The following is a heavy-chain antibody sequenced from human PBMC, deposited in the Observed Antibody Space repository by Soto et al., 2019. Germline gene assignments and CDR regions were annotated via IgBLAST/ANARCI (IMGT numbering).Heavy chain of an antibody. CDR1: GFTFSSYS. D-gene: IGHD2-15*01. CDR2: ISGSSSSI. CDR3: ARGAVPATPVSVDH. V-gene: IGHV3-21*01. J-gene: IGHJ4*02. Sequence: EVQLVESGGGLVKPGGSLRLSCAASGFTFSSYSMNWVRQSPGKGLEWVSSISGSSSSIYYADSLKGRFTISRDNAKNSLYLQMNTLRAEDSAVYYCARGAVPATPVSVDHWGQGTLVTVSS.